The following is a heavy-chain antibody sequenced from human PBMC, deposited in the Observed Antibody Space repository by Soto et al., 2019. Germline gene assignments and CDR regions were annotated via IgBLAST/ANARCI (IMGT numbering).Heavy chain of an antibody. CDR1: GFTVSSYG. CDR2: IWYDGSNK. V-gene: IGHV3-33*01. Sequence: SLRLSCAASGFTVSSYGMHWVRQAPGKGLEWVAVIWYDGSNKYYADSVKGRFTISRDNSKNTLYLQMNSLRAEDTAVYYCARGYSSSSPLDYWGQGTLVTVSS. CDR3: ARGYSSSSPLDY. J-gene: IGHJ4*02. D-gene: IGHD6-6*01.